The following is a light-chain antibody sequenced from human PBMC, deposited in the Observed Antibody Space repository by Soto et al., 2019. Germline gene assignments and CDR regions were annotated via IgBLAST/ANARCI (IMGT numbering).Light chain of an antibody. Sequence: EIVLTQSPGTLSLSPGERATLSCRASQSVSSSYLAWYQQKPGQAPRLLIYGASSRATGIPDRFSGSGSGTDFTITISRLEPEDFAVYYCQQYGSSPRTFGPGTKVEIK. CDR3: QQYGSSPRT. CDR2: GAS. CDR1: QSVSSSY. V-gene: IGKV3-20*01. J-gene: IGKJ1*01.